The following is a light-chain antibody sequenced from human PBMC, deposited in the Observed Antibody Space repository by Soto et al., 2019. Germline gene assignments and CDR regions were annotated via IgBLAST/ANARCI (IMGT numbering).Light chain of an antibody. J-gene: IGKJ5*01. CDR3: QQYYSYPPT. Sequence: EIVMTQSPATLSVSPGERATLSCRASQSVSSNYLAWYQQKPGQAPRLLIYGASSRATGIPDRFSGSGSGTDFTLTISSLQPEDFATYYCQQYYSYPPTFGQGTRLEIK. CDR2: GAS. CDR1: QSVSSNY. V-gene: IGKV3-20*01.